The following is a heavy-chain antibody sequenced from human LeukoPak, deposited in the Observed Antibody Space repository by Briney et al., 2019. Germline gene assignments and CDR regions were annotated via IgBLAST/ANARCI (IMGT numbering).Heavy chain of an antibody. CDR1: GFTFSNYG. CDR2: ISYDGSDK. CDR3: YGTKSRGTFDI. V-gene: IGHV3-30*03. J-gene: IGHJ3*02. D-gene: IGHD1-14*01. Sequence: PGGSLRLSGAASGFTFSNYGIHWVRQAPGKGLEWVALISYDGSDKYYADSVKGRFTISRDNSKNTLYLQMNSLRAEDTAVYYCYGTKSRGTFDIWGQGTMVTVSS.